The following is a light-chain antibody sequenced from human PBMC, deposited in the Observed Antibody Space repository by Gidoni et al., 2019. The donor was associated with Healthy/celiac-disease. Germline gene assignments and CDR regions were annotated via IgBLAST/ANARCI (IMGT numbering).Light chain of an antibody. CDR1: QDISNY. Sequence: IQMTQSPSSLSASVGDRVTLTCQASQDISNYLNWYQQKPGKAPKLLIYDASNLATGVPSRFSGSGSGTDFTFTISSLQPEDIATYYCQQYDNLPLTFGGGTKVEIK. V-gene: IGKV1-33*01. J-gene: IGKJ4*01. CDR3: QQYDNLPLT. CDR2: DAS.